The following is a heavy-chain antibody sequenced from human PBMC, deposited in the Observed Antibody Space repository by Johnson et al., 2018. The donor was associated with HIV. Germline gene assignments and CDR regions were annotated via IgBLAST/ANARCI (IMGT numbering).Heavy chain of an antibody. Sequence: QMQLVESGGGLVKPGGSLRLSCAASGFTFSDYYMSWIRQAPGKGLDWVSYISSTGTTIYYADSVKGRFTISRDNSKNTLYLQMNSLRAEDTAVYYCAKSTWELRHLDAFDIWGQGTMVTVSS. CDR3: AKSTWELRHLDAFDI. CDR1: GFTFSDYY. CDR2: ISSTGTTI. J-gene: IGHJ3*02. D-gene: IGHD1-26*01. V-gene: IGHV3-11*04.